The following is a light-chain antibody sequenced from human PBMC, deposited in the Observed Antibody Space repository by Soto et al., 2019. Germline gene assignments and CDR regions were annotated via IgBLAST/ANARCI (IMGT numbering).Light chain of an antibody. CDR3: AAWDDSLSGGV. Sequence: QLVLAQPPSASETPGQRVTISCSGSSSNVGSNFVFWYQQLPGTAPKLLIQRNNQRPSGVPDRFSGSKSGHSASLAISGLRSEDEADYYCAAWDDSLSGGVFGGGTKVTVL. CDR2: RNN. CDR1: SSNVGSNF. V-gene: IGLV1-47*01. J-gene: IGLJ3*02.